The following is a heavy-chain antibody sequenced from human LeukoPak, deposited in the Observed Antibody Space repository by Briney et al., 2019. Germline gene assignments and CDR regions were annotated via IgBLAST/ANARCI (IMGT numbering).Heavy chain of an antibody. J-gene: IGHJ4*02. V-gene: IGHV3-7*01. D-gene: IGHD1-26*01. Sequence: GGSLRLSCAASGFTFRNYWMSWVRQAPGKGLEWVANIKPDGSETYFVDSVKGRFTISRDNAKNSLYLQMSSLRAEDTAVYYCAKSGSYSLFDYWGQGTLVTVSS. CDR3: AKSGSYSLFDY. CDR2: IKPDGSET. CDR1: GFTFRNYW.